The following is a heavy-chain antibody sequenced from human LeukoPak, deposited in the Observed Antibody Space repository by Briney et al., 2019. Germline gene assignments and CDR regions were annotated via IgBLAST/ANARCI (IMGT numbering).Heavy chain of an antibody. Sequence: GGSLRLSCAASGFTFSSYSMNWVRQAPGKGLEWVSYISRSSSTIYYADSVKGRFTISRDNAKNTLDLQMSSLRVEDTAVYYCAKGSAAARPYYFDFWGQGTLVTVSS. CDR1: GFTFSSYS. CDR3: AKGSAAARPYYFDF. V-gene: IGHV3-48*01. D-gene: IGHD6-6*01. CDR2: ISRSSSTI. J-gene: IGHJ4*02.